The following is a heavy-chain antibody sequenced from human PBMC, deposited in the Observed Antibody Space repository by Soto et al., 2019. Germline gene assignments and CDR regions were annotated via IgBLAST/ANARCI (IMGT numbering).Heavy chain of an antibody. CDR3: ASRFSRVGAGWWADNGRPNPFHN. CDR2: ISHSGST. D-gene: IGHD2-15*01. V-gene: IGHV4-34*02. J-gene: IGHJ4*02. Sequence: QVQLQQWGAGLLKPSETLSLTCAVNGGSFTGFYWSWVRQPPGKGLEWIGEISHSGSTPYNPSLKIRLTMSLDKSKRHLPLKLRYVRAADTGVYYCASRFSRVGAGWWADNGRPNPFHNWDQGTLVTVST. CDR1: GGSFTGFY.